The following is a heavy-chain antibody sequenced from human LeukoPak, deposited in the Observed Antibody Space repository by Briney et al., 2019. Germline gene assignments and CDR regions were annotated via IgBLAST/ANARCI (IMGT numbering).Heavy chain of an antibody. CDR2: IIPIFGTA. J-gene: IGHJ4*02. CDR1: GYTFTSYA. CDR3: AREVTAYYFDY. D-gene: IGHD2-21*02. V-gene: IGHV1-69*13. Sequence: ASVKVSCKASGYTFTSYAMNWVRQAPGQGLEWMGGIIPIFGTANYAQKFQGRVTITADESTSTAYMELSSLRSEDTAVYYCAREVTAYYFDYWGQGTLVTVSS.